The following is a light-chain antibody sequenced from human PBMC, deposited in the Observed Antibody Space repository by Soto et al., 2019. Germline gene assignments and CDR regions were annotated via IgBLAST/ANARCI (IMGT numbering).Light chain of an antibody. Sequence: DIVMTQSPDSLAVSLGERATINCKSSQSVLYSSNNKNYLAWYQQKPGQPPKLLIYWASTRESGVPDRFSGSGSGTDFTLTISSLQAEDVAVYYCQPSYSTPPTFGHRTKLEIK. V-gene: IGKV4-1*01. CDR3: QPSYSTPPT. J-gene: IGKJ2*01. CDR1: QSVLYSSNNKNY. CDR2: WAS.